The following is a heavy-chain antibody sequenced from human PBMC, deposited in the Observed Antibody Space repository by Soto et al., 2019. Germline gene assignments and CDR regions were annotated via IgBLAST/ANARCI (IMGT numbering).Heavy chain of an antibody. CDR1: GGSIRRSDYY. CDR2: IYHSGST. V-gene: IGHV4-31*03. D-gene: IGHD3-9*01. J-gene: IGHJ4*02. Sequence: SQTLSLTCTVSGGSIRRSDYYWSWVRQHPQRGLEWIGYIYHSGSTFYNPSLRSRVVISVDTSQNQFSLNLTSVTAADTAVYYCARVDGFIRSLEYFDYWGQGXRVTVDS. CDR3: ARVDGFIRSLEYFDY.